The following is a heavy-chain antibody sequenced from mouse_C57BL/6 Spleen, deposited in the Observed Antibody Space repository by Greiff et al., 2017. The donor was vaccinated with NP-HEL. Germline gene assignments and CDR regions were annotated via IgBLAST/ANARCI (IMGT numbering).Heavy chain of an antibody. Sequence: QVQLQQPGAELVKPGASVKLSCKASGYTFTSYWMQWVKQRPGQGLEWIGEIDPSDSYTNYNQKFKGKATLTVDTSSSTAYMQLSSLTSEDSAVYYCARRGTPVVAHDYWGQGTTLTVSS. CDR2: IDPSDSYT. CDR3: ARRGTPVVAHDY. J-gene: IGHJ2*01. D-gene: IGHD1-1*01. CDR1: GYTFTSYW. V-gene: IGHV1-50*01.